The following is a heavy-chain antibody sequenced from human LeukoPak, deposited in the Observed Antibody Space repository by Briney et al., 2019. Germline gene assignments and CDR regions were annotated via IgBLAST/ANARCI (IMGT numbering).Heavy chain of an antibody. V-gene: IGHV3-30-3*01. CDR2: ISYDGSNK. D-gene: IGHD2-8*01. J-gene: IGHJ3*02. Sequence: GRSLRLSCAASGFTFSSYAMHWVRQAPGKGLEWVAVISYDGSNKYYADSVKGRFTISRDNSKNTLYLQMNSLRAEDTAVYYCANGGIVLMVYAAPDAFDIWGQGTMVTVSS. CDR3: ANGGIVLMVYAAPDAFDI. CDR1: GFTFSSYA.